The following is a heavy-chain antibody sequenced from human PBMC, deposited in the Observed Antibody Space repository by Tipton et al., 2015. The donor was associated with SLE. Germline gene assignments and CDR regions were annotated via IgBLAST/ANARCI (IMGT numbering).Heavy chain of an antibody. CDR3: ARVRVDTAMGVFDF. CDR2: ISTYNGNT. CDR1: GYTFTTYG. Sequence: QLVQSGAEVKKPGASVRVSCKASGYTFTTYGISWARQAPGQGLEWMGWISTYNGNTNYAQKLQGRVTMTSDTSTSTACMELRSLRSDDTAIYYCARVRVDTAMGVFDFWGQGTLVTVSS. J-gene: IGHJ4*02. D-gene: IGHD5-18*01. V-gene: IGHV1-18*01.